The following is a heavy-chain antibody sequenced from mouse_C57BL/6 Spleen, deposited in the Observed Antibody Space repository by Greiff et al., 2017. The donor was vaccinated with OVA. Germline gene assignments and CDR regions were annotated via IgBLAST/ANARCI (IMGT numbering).Heavy chain of an antibody. Sequence: QVQLQQPGAELVRPGSSVKLSCKASGYTFTSYWMDWVKQRPGQGLEWIGNIYPSDSETNYNQKFKDKATLTVDKSSSTAYMQLSSLTSEDSAVYYCARREVYGYDPWFADGGQGTLVTVSA. V-gene: IGHV1-61*01. CDR2: IYPSDSET. J-gene: IGHJ3*01. D-gene: IGHD2-2*01. CDR1: GYTFTSYW. CDR3: ARREVYGYDPWFAD.